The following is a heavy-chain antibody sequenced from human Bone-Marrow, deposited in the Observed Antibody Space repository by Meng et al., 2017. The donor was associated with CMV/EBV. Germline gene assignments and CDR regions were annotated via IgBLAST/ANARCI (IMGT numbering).Heavy chain of an antibody. CDR2: ISGTGGTK. D-gene: IGHD6-6*01. CDR1: GFTFSNYA. V-gene: IGHV3-23*01. CDR3: ASRPYSSSSAYNYFDC. J-gene: IGHJ4*02. Sequence: SGFTFSNYAMNWVRQAPGKGLEWVSGISGTGGTKVYTDSVKGRFTISRDNSKNTLYLQMNSLRAEDTAVYYCASRPYSSSSAYNYFDCWGQGALVTVSS.